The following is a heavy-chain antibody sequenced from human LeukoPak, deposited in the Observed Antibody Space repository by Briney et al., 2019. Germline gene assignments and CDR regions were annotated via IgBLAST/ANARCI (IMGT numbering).Heavy chain of an antibody. CDR2: IRYDGSSK. V-gene: IGHV3-30*02. D-gene: IGHD6-6*01. J-gene: IGHJ3*02. Sequence: PGGSLRLSCSASGFTFSSYGMHWVRQAPGKGLEWVAFIRYDGSSKYYADSVKGRFTISRDNSKNTLYLQMNSLRAEDTAVYYCAKGFEYSSSSDDAFDIWGQGTMVTVSS. CDR1: GFTFSSYG. CDR3: AKGFEYSSSSDDAFDI.